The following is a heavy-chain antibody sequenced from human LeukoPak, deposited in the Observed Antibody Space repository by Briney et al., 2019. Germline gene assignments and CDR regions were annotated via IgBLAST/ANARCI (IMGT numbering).Heavy chain of an antibody. J-gene: IGHJ4*02. CDR3: ARVFPQAGTRRGLDY. D-gene: IGHD6-13*01. Sequence: ASVKVSCTASGYTFTSYAMHWVRQAPGQRLEWMGWINAGNGNTKYSQKFQGRVTITRDTSASTAYMELSSLRSEDTAVYYCARVFPQAGTRRGLDYWGQGTLVTASS. CDR2: INAGNGNT. CDR1: GYTFTSYA. V-gene: IGHV1-3*01.